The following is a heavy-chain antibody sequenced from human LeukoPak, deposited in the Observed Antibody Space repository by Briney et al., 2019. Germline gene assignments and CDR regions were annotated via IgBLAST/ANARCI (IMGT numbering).Heavy chain of an antibody. CDR3: ARDSGGYDILTGYYTGVYYYYGMDV. CDR2: IYYSGST. D-gene: IGHD3-9*01. V-gene: IGHV4-59*01. J-gene: IGHJ6*02. CDR1: GGSISSYY. Sequence: SETLSLTCTASGGSISSYYWSWIRQPPGKGLEWIGYIYYSGSTNYNPSLKSRVTISVDTSKNQFSLKLSSVTAADTAVYYCARDSGGYDILTGYYTGVYYYYGMDVWGQGTTVTVSS.